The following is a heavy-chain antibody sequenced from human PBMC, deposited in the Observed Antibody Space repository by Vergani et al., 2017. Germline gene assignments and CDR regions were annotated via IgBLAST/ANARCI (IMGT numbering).Heavy chain of an antibody. CDR1: GYSISSGYY. J-gene: IGHJ6*03. V-gene: IGHV4-38-2*01. CDR3: ARHVGRLECSSTSCYGWWGPRDYYYMDV. Sequence: QVQLQESGPGLVKPSETLSLTCAVSGYSISSGYYWGWIRQPPGKGLEWIGSIYHSGSTYYNPSLKSRVTISVATDKNQFSLKLSAVTAADTAVDYCARHVGRLECSSTSCYGWWGPRDYYYMDVWGKGTTVTVSS. CDR2: IYHSGST. D-gene: IGHD2-2*01.